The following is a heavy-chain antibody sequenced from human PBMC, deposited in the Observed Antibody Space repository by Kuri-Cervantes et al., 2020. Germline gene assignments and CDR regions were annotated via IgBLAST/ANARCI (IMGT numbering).Heavy chain of an antibody. Sequence: ASVKVSCKASGYAFTSYDINWVRQATGQGLEWMGWMNPNSGNTGYAQKFQGRVTMTRNTSISTAYMELSSLRSEDTAVYYCAREGEMARDYFDYWGQGTLVTVSS. CDR2: MNPNSGNT. CDR3: AREGEMARDYFDY. V-gene: IGHV1-8*01. D-gene: IGHD5-24*01. CDR1: GYAFTSYD. J-gene: IGHJ4*02.